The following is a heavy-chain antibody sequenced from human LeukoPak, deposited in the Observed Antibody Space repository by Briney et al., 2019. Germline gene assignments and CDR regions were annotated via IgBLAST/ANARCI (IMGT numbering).Heavy chain of an antibody. V-gene: IGHV1-69*13. CDR2: IIPIFGTA. D-gene: IGHD3-9*01. CDR3: ARDILTGPIGIGGLDP. CDR1: GGTFSSYA. Sequence: SVKVSCKASGGTFSSYAISWVRQAPGQGLEWMGGIIPIFGTANYAQKFQGRVTITADESTSTAYMELSSLRSEDTAVYYCARDILTGPIGIGGLDPWGQGTLVTVSS. J-gene: IGHJ5*02.